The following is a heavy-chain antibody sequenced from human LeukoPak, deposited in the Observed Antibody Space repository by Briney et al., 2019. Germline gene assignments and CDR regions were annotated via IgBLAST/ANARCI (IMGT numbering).Heavy chain of an antibody. CDR1: GYTFTSYD. D-gene: IGHD5-12*01. CDR2: MNPNSGNT. V-gene: IGHV1-8*01. Sequence: ASVKVSCKASGYTFTSYDINWGRQATGQGLEWMGWMNPNSGNTGYAQKFQGRVTMTRNTSISTAYMELSSLRSEDTAVYYCARGLRQGRPRGYYYYYMDVWGKGTTVTVSS. CDR3: ARGLRQGRPRGYYYYYMDV. J-gene: IGHJ6*03.